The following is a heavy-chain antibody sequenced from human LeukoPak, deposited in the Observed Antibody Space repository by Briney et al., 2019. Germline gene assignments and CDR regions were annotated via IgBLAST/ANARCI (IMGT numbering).Heavy chain of an antibody. CDR2: FDSEDGET. Sequence: ASVKVSCKVSGYSITELSMHWVRQAPGKGLEWMGGFDSEDGETIYAQKFQGRVTMTEDTSTDTAYMELSSLRSEDTAVYYCARGGAWYYYDSSGYYPNYFDYWGQGTLVTVSS. CDR1: GYSITELS. D-gene: IGHD3-22*01. J-gene: IGHJ4*02. V-gene: IGHV1-24*01. CDR3: ARGGAWYYYDSSGYYPNYFDY.